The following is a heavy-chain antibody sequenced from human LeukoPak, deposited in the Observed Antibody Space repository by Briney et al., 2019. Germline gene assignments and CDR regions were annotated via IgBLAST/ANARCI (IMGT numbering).Heavy chain of an antibody. CDR3: TRGSSYGLPHQF. CDR1: GYVFPGYY. D-gene: IGHD5-18*01. CDR2: INPKSGDS. Sequence: GASVKVSCKASGYVFPGYYIYWVRQAPGQGLEWVGWINPKSGDSNYGQSFQGRVIMTRDTSTTTAYMEVSRLASDDTAVYYCTRGSSYGLPHQFWGQGTLVTVSS. J-gene: IGHJ4*02. V-gene: IGHV1-2*02.